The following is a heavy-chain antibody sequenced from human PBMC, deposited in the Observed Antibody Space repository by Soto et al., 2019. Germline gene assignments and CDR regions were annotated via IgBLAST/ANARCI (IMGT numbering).Heavy chain of an antibody. CDR1: GFTFSSYG. CDR3: FGASAYLEADYFDY. D-gene: IGHD3-16*01. CDR2: ISYDGSHK. V-gene: IGHV3-30*03. J-gene: IGHJ4*02. Sequence: GGSLRLSCAASGFTFSSYGMHWVRQPPGKGLEWVAIISYDGSHKYYVDSVKGRFTISRDNSKNTLYLLMSSLRAEDTAVYYCFGASAYLEADYFDYWGQGILVTVSS.